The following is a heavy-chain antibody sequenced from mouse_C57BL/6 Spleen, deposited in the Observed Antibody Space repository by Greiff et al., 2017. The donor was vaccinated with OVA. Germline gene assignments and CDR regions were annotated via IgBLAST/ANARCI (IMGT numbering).Heavy chain of an antibody. CDR3: ASTVVAHYAMDY. CDR2: INPSTGGT. J-gene: IGHJ4*01. Sequence: EVKLEESGPELVKPGASVKISCKASGYSFTGYYMNWVKQSPEKSLEWIGEINPSTGGTTYNQKFKAKATLTVDKSSSTAYMQLKSLTSEDSAVYYCASTVVAHYAMDYWGQGTSVTVSS. V-gene: IGHV1-42*01. D-gene: IGHD1-1*01. CDR1: GYSFTGYY.